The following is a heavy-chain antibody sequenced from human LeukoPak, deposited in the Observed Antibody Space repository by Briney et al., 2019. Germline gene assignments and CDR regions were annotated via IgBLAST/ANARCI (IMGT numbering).Heavy chain of an antibody. V-gene: IGHV3-9*03. J-gene: IGHJ4*02. CDR2: ISWNSGSI. Sequence: SLRLSCAASGFTFDDYAMHWVRQAPGKGLEWVSGISWNSGSIGYADSVKGRFTISRDNAKNSLYLQMNSPRAEDMALYYCAKSVAGPRGGYYFDYWGQGTLVTVSS. CDR3: AKSVAGPRGGYYFDY. D-gene: IGHD6-19*01. CDR1: GFTFDDYA.